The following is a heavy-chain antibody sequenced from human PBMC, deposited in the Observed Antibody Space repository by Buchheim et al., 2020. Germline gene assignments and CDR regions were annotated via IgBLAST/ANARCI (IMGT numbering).Heavy chain of an antibody. CDR2: ISRSGDTT. CDR3: AKEEVPNDY. V-gene: IGHV3-23*01. J-gene: IGHJ4*02. Sequence: EAQLLESGGGLVQPGGSLRLSCAVSGFTFSNSAMTWVRQAPGKGLEWVSAISRSGDTTYYADSVMGRFTISRDTSKTTLYLQMNSLRVDDTAVYYCAKEEVPNDYWGRGT. CDR1: GFTFSNSA.